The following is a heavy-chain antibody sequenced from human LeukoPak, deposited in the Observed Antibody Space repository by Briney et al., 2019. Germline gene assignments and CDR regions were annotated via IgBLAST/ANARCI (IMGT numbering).Heavy chain of an antibody. CDR3: ARDRAYDILTGYYDDAFDI. J-gene: IGHJ3*02. Sequence: SGTLSLTCAVSGGSISSSNWWSWVRQPPGKGLEWIGEIYHSGSTNYNPSLKSRVTISVDKSKNQFSLKLSSVTAADTAVCYCARDRAYDILTGYYDDAFDIWGQGTMVTVSS. V-gene: IGHV4-4*02. D-gene: IGHD3-9*01. CDR2: IYHSGST. CDR1: GGSISSSNW.